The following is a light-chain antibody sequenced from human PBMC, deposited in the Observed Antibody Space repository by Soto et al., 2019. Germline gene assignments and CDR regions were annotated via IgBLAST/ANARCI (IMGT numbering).Light chain of an antibody. CDR1: SSNIGTGYD. CDR3: HSYDNTLSGAV. J-gene: IGLJ7*01. CDR2: GTS. V-gene: IGLV1-40*01. Sequence: QSVLTQPPSVSGAPGQRVTISCTGSSSNIGTGYDVHWYQRLPGAAPKLLIYGTSNRPSGVPDRFSGSKSGASASLAITGLQAEDEADYYCHSYDNTLSGAVFGGGTQLTVL.